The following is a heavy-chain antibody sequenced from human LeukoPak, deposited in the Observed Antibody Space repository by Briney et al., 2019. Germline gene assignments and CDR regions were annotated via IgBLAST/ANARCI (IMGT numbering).Heavy chain of an antibody. J-gene: IGHJ4*02. D-gene: IGHD3-22*01. V-gene: IGHV3-74*01. CDR3: ARGGNYDSSGFDY. CDR2: INSDGSST. CDR1: GFTFSSYW. Sequence: GGSLRLSCAASGFTFSSYWMHWVRQAPGKGLVWVSRINSDGSSTSYADSVKGRFTISRDNSKNTLYLQMNSLRAEDTAVYYCARGGNYDSSGFDYWGQGTLVTVSS.